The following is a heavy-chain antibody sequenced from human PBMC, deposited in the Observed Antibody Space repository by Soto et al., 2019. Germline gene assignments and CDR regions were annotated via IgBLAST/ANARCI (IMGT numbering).Heavy chain of an antibody. Sequence: EVQLLESGGGLVQPGGSVRLSCAASGFTFSSYARSWVRQAPGKGLEWVSVISGSGGYTYYADSVKGRFTISRDNSKNTLYLQMNSLRAEDTAVYYCAKWTVVVVAATRGGCFDYWGQGTLVTVSS. CDR1: GFTFSSYA. J-gene: IGHJ4*02. CDR3: AKWTVVVVAATRGGCFDY. CDR2: ISGSGGYT. D-gene: IGHD2-15*01. V-gene: IGHV3-23*01.